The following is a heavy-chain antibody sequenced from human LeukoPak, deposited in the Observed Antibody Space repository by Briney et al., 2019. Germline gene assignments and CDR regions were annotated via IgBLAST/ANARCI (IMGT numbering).Heavy chain of an antibody. CDR2: ISSGGSTI. D-gene: IGHD6-19*01. Sequence: GGSLRLSCAASGFTFSDYYMSWIRQAPGKGLEWVSYISSGGSTIYYADSVKGRFTISRDNAKNSLYLQMNGLRAEDTAVYYCARSGYSSGWYWVDYWGQGTLVTVSS. CDR3: ARSGYSSGWYWVDY. J-gene: IGHJ4*02. V-gene: IGHV3-11*01. CDR1: GFTFSDYY.